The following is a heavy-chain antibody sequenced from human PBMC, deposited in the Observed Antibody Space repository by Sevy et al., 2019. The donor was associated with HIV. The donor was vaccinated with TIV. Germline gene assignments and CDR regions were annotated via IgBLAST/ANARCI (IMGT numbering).Heavy chain of an antibody. D-gene: IGHD3-10*01. CDR3: ATAARQSSGSGSYRGGMDV. CDR2: FDPEDGET. V-gene: IGHV1-24*01. CDR1: GYTLTELS. J-gene: IGHJ6*02. Sequence: ASVKVSCKVSGYTLTELSMHWVRQAPGKGLEWMGGFDPEDGETIYAQKFQGRVTMTEDTSTDTAYMELSSLRSEDTAVYYWATAARQSSGSGSYRGGMDVWGQGTTVTVSS.